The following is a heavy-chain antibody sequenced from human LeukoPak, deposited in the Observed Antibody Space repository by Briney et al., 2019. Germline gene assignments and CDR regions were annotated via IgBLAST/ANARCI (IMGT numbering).Heavy chain of an antibody. Sequence: GGSLRLSCAASGFTFSSYEMNWVRQAPGKGLEWVSYISSSGSTIYYADSVKGRFTISRDNAKNSLFLQMNSLRAEDTAVYYCAKDRVTMVRGVMGYMDVWGKGTTVTISS. CDR2: ISSSGSTI. V-gene: IGHV3-48*03. D-gene: IGHD3-10*01. J-gene: IGHJ6*03. CDR1: GFTFSSYE. CDR3: AKDRVTMVRGVMGYMDV.